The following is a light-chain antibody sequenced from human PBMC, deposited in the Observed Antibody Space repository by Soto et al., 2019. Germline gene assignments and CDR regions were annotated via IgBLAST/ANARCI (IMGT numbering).Light chain of an antibody. CDR3: AAWDDSLNGPLS. CDR2: SNN. Sequence: QSVLTQPPSASGTPGQRVTISCSGSSFNIGSNTVNWYQQLPGTAPKLLIYSNNQRPSGVPDRFSGSKSGTSASLAISGLQSEDEADYYCAAWDDSLNGPLSFGTGTKVTVL. V-gene: IGLV1-44*01. J-gene: IGLJ1*01. CDR1: SFNIGSNT.